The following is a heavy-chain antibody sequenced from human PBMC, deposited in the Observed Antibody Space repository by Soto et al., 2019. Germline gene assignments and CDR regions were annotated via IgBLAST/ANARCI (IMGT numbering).Heavy chain of an antibody. CDR2: ISAYNGNT. J-gene: IGHJ6*02. V-gene: IGHV1-18*01. Sequence: QGLEWMGWISAYNGNTNYAQKLQGRVTMTTDTSTSTAYMELRSLRSDDTAVYYCARGALGTDYYYYGMDVWGQGTTVTVSS. CDR3: ARGALGTDYYYYGMDV.